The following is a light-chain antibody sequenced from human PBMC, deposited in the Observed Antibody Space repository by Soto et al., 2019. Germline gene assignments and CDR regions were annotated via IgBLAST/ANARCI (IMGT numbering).Light chain of an antibody. CDR3: QQYGGSIT. J-gene: IGKJ5*01. CDR1: QSVSNN. V-gene: IGKV3-20*01. Sequence: EIVLTQSPATLSVSPGEKATLSCRASQSVSNNLAWFQQKPGQAPRLLIYGTSSRATGIPDRFSGSGSGTDFTLTISRLEPEDFAVFYCQQYGGSITFGQGTRLEIK. CDR2: GTS.